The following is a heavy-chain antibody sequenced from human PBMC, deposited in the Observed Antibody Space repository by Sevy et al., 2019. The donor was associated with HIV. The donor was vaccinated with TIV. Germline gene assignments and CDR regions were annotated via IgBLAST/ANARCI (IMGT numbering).Heavy chain of an antibody. V-gene: IGHV3-73*01. Sequence: GGSLRLSCAASGFTFSGAAMFWVRQASGKGLEWIGRIRSKANNYATVYGASVKDRFIISRDDSKNTTYLQMNSLKIEDTAVYYCTAGDLGRFDYWGRGSLVTVSS. CDR2: IRSKANNYAT. CDR3: TAGDLGRFDY. CDR1: GFTFSGAA. D-gene: IGHD3-16*01. J-gene: IGHJ4*02.